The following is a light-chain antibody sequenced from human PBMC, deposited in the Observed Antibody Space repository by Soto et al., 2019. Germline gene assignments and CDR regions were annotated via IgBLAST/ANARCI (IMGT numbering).Light chain of an antibody. CDR1: SSNIGSNT. CDR2: SNN. V-gene: IGLV1-44*01. CDR3: AAWDDSLNGRV. Sequence: QSVLTQAPSASGTPGKRVTISCSGSSSNIGSNTVNWYQQLPGTAPKLLIYSNNQRPSGVPDRFSGSKSGTSASLAISGLQSEDEADYYCAAWDDSLNGRVFGGGTKLTVL. J-gene: IGLJ2*01.